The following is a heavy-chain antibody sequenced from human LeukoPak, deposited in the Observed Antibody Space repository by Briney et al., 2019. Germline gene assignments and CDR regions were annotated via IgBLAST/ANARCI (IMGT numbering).Heavy chain of an antibody. CDR3: ARSSWVTNWFDP. CDR1: GFTFSISA. Sequence: GSLRLSCAASGFTFSISAMSWIRQPPGKGLEWIGYIYYSGSTNYNPSLKSRVTISVDTSKNQFSLKLSSVTAADTAVYYCARSSWVTNWFDPWGQGTLVTVSS. D-gene: IGHD2-21*02. J-gene: IGHJ5*02. V-gene: IGHV4-59*08. CDR2: IYYSGST.